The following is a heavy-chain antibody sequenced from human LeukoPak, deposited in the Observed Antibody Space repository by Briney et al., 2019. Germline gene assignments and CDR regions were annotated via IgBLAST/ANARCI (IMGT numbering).Heavy chain of an antibody. CDR2: IYYSGST. CDR3: AREGAAAGIDY. Sequence: SQTLSLTCTVSGGSISSGGYYWSWIRQHPGKGLEWIGYIYYSGSTYYNPSLKSRVTISVDTSKNQFSLKLSSVTAAYTAVYYCAREGAAAGIDYWGQGTLVTVSS. CDR1: GGSISSGGYY. V-gene: IGHV4-31*03. J-gene: IGHJ4*02. D-gene: IGHD6-13*01.